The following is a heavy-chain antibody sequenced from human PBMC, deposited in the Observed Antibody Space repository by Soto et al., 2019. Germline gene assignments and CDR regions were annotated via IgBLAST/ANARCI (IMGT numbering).Heavy chain of an antibody. V-gene: IGHV4-4*02. CDR3: ARANYDLWSGSLEY. J-gene: IGHJ4*02. CDR1: GGSISNGDW. CDR2: IFLSGST. D-gene: IGHD3-3*01. Sequence: PSETLSLTCAVSGGSISNGDWWSWVRPPPGKGLEWIGEIFLSGSTNYSPSLKSQVTISVDKSKYQFSLKMRSVTAADTAVYYCARANYDLWSGSLEYWGQGTLVTVSS.